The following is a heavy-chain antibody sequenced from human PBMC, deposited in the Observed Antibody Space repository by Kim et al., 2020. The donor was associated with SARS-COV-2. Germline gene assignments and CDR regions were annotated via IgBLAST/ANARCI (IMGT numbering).Heavy chain of an antibody. Sequence: GESLKISCKVYGYSFTTYWIAWVRQMPGKGLEWMGIIYPGDSDTRYSPSFQGQVTISADKSISTAHLQWRSLKASDTAIYYCARLEAGGYSYCPFDYWGQ. CDR3: ARLEAGGYSYCPFDY. V-gene: IGHV5-51*01. J-gene: IGHJ4*02. CDR1: GYSFTTYW. CDR2: IYPGDSDT. D-gene: IGHD5-18*01.